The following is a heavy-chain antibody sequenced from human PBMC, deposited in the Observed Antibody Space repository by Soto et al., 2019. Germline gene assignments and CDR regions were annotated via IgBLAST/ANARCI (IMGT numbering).Heavy chain of an antibody. CDR1: GFTLSRHW. D-gene: IGHD3-16*01. Sequence: GWSLRLSCAASGFTLSRHWMSWVRQAPGKGLGWVAKIKEDGSEENYVDSVKGRFTISRDNAKNSLYLQMNSLRAEDTAVYYCARDGLPFALDIWGQGAMVTVSS. V-gene: IGHV3-7*03. CDR2: IKEDGSEE. J-gene: IGHJ3*02. CDR3: ARDGLPFALDI.